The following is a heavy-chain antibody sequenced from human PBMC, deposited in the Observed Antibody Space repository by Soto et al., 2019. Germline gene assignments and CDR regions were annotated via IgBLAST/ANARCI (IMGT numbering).Heavy chain of an antibody. CDR1: GFTFSSYS. D-gene: IGHD3-3*01. Sequence: EVQLVESGGGLVKPGGSLRLSCAASGFTFSSYSMNWGRQAPGKGLEWVSSISSSSSYIYYADSVKCRFTISRDNAKNSLYLQMNSLRAEDTAVYYCARDRSYDFWSGGWYFDLLGRGTLVTVTS. CDR2: ISSSSSYI. CDR3: ARDRSYDFWSGGWYFDL. J-gene: IGHJ2*01. V-gene: IGHV3-21*01.